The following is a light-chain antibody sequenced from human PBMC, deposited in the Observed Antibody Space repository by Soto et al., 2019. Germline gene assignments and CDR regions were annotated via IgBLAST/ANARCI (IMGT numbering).Light chain of an antibody. CDR3: AAWDDSLSGPV. J-gene: IGLJ3*02. Sequence: QSVLTQPPSASGTPVQRVTISCSGSSSNIGRNPVYWYQQVPGTAPKLLFYTNDQRPSGVPDRFSGSKSGTSASLAISGLRSEDEADYYCAAWDDSLSGPVFGGGTKLTVL. CDR1: SSNIGRNP. V-gene: IGLV1-47*02. CDR2: TND.